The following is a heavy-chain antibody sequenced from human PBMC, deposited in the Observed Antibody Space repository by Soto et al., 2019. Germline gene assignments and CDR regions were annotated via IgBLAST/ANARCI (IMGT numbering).Heavy chain of an antibody. D-gene: IGHD6-13*01. CDR3: VKGRAAPGGWNYFDC. J-gene: IGHJ4*02. CDR1: GFTFSTYA. V-gene: IGHV3-23*01. Sequence: EVQLLESGGDLVQPGGSLRLSCAASGFTFSTYAMSWVRQAPGKGLEWVSSISGTGDATYHADSVKGRFTISRDNSKNTLYLQMNSLRAEDTAVYYCVKGRAAPGGWNYFDCWGQGTLVAVFS. CDR2: ISGTGDAT.